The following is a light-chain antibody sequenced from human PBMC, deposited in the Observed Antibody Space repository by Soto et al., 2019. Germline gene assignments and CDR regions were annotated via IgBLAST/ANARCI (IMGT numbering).Light chain of an antibody. CDR1: SGHSTYA. CDR3: HAWGTGAVV. Sequence: QSVLTQSPSASASLGASVNLTCTLSSGHSTYAIAWHQQQQQKGPRHILNLNSDGSHNKGDAIPVRFSGSSSGAERSVSMLSAQSEDEDDYYSHAWGTGAVVFGGGTKLTVL. V-gene: IGLV4-69*01. CDR2: LNSDGSH. J-gene: IGLJ2*01.